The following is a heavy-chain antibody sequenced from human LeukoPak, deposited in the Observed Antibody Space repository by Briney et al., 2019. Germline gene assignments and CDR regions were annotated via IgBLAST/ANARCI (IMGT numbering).Heavy chain of an antibody. J-gene: IGHJ4*02. V-gene: IGHV3-33*08. D-gene: IGHD5-24*01. CDR2: IRNGGTDK. CDR3: ARLLEDDFDY. CDR1: GFTFNSYG. Sequence: GGSLRLSCAASGFTFNSYGMYWVRQAPGKGLEWVAIIRNGGTDKNYADSVKGRFTISRDNSKNTQYLQMNSLRAEDTAVYYCARLLEDDFDYWGQGTLVTVSS.